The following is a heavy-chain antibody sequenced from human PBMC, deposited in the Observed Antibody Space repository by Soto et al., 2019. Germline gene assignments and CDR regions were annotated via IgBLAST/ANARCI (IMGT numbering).Heavy chain of an antibody. Sequence: GASVKVSCKASGGTFSIYTISWVRQAPGQGLEWMGRIIPILGIANYAQKFQGRVTITADKSTSTAYMELSSLRSEDTAVYYCARQVVSRAFDIWGQGTMVTVSS. CDR2: IIPILGIA. D-gene: IGHD2-15*01. J-gene: IGHJ3*02. V-gene: IGHV1-69*02. CDR1: GGTFSIYT. CDR3: ARQVVSRAFDI.